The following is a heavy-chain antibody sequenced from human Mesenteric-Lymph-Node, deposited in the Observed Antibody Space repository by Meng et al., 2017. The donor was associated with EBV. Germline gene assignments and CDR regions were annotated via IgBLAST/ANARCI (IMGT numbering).Heavy chain of an antibody. D-gene: IGHD3-22*01. CDR3: AEVLNGYYYFDY. CDR1: GASISGPNW. Sequence: QVELLESGPGLVKPSGAFALTCLSSGASISGPNWWSWVRQPPGKGLEWIGEVYHSGITNYNPSLKSRVSMSVDTSKNHFSLKLTSVTAADTAMYYCAEVLNGYYYFDYWGQGTLVTVSS. J-gene: IGHJ4*02. V-gene: IGHV4-4*02. CDR2: VYHSGIT.